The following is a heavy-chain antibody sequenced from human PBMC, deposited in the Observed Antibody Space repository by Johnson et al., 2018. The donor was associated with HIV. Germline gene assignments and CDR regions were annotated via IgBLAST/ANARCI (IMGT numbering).Heavy chain of an antibody. Sequence: QVQLVESGGGVVQPGGSLRLSCAASGFTFSSYGMHWVRQAPGKGLEWVAFIRYDGSNKYYSDSVKGRFTISRDNSKNMLYLQMNSLRAGDTAVYYCARGDYGGNLDAFDIWGQGTMVTVSS. CDR2: IRYDGSNK. D-gene: IGHD4-23*01. J-gene: IGHJ3*02. V-gene: IGHV3-30*02. CDR3: ARGDYGGNLDAFDI. CDR1: GFTFSSYG.